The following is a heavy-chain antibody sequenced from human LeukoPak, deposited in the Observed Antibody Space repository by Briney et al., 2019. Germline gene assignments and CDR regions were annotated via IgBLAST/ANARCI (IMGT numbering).Heavy chain of an antibody. V-gene: IGHV1-8*01. Sequence: ASVKVSCKTSGYTFTDYDVNWVRQAPGQGLEWMGYIHPRSGYSESAQRFQGRLSMTSDVSTDTAYMELSTLTSDDTAVYYCARVTSGMRYNWFDPWGQGTLIIVSS. CDR3: ARVTSGMRYNWFDP. CDR2: IHPRSGYS. CDR1: GYTFTDYD. J-gene: IGHJ5*02. D-gene: IGHD2-2*01.